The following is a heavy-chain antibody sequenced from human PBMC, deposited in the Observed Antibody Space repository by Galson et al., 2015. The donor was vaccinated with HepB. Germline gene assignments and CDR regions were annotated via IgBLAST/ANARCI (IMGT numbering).Heavy chain of an antibody. CDR3: ARDNVKVDCCGDCYTDAVDI. J-gene: IGHJ3*02. CDR1: GFTFSSYA. D-gene: IGHD2-21*02. CDR2: ISYDGSNK. V-gene: IGHV3-30*04. Sequence: SLRLSCAASGFTFSSYAMHWVRQAPGKGLEWVAVISYDGSNKYYADSVKGRFTISRDNSKNTLYLQMNSLRAEDTAVYYCARDNVKVDCCGDCYTDAVDIWGQGTMVTVSS.